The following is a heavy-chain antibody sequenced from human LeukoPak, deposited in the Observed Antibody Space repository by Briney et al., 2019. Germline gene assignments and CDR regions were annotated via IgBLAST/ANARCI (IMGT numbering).Heavy chain of an antibody. V-gene: IGHV4-4*07. D-gene: IGHD3-10*01. J-gene: IGHJ5*02. CDR2: LYTSGNT. CDR1: GGSISSYY. CDR3: ARELGHYGSGSLENWFDP. Sequence: SETLSLTCTVSGGSISSYYWSWIRQPAGKGLEWIGRLYTSGNTNYNPSLKSRVTMSVDTSKNQFSLKLSSVTAADTAVYYCARELGHYGSGSLENWFDPWGQGTLVTVSS.